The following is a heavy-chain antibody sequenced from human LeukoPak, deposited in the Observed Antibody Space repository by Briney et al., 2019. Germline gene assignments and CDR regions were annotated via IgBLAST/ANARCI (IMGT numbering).Heavy chain of an antibody. Sequence: PSEPLSLTCAVSGGPISSSNWWGWFRQPPEEGVGWIGEIFHSGGTYYNPLLKSRVTISVDKPKNQFSLKLSSVTAADTAVYYCARPYCSSTSCYRVFDIWGQGTMVSVSS. J-gene: IGHJ3*02. CDR1: GGPISSSNW. CDR3: ARPYCSSTSCYRVFDI. D-gene: IGHD2-2*01. V-gene: IGHV4-4*02. CDR2: IFHSGGT.